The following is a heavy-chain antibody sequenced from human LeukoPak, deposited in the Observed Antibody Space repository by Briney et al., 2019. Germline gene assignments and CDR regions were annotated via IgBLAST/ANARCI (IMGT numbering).Heavy chain of an antibody. CDR2: ISHSGST. J-gene: IGHJ4*02. CDR3: VRKRGSYYPQFDY. CDR1: GGSFSGYY. Sequence: SETLSLTCAVYGGSFSGYYWSWIRQPPGKGLEWIGEISHSGSTNYNPFLKSRVTISVDTSKNQFSLKLSSVTAADTAVYYCVRKRGSYYPQFDYWGQGTLVTVSS. V-gene: IGHV4-34*01. D-gene: IGHD1-26*01.